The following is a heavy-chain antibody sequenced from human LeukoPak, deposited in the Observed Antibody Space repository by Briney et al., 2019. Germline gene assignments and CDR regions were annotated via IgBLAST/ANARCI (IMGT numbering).Heavy chain of an antibody. V-gene: IGHV1-18*01. CDR3: ARAHIVVVPAAITNWFDP. CDR1: GYTFTSYG. J-gene: IGHJ5*02. CDR2: ISAYNGNT. Sequence: ASVKVSCKASGYTFTSYGISWVRQAPGQGLEWMGWISAYNGNTNYAQKLQGRVTMTTDTSTSTAYMELRSLRSDDTAVYYCARAHIVVVPAAITNWFDPWGQGTLVTVSS. D-gene: IGHD2-2*02.